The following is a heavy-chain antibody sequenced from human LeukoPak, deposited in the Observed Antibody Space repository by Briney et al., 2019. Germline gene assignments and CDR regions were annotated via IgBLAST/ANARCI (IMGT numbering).Heavy chain of an antibody. V-gene: IGHV4-61*08. Sequence: SETLSLTCTVSGGSISSGDYYWSWIRQPPGKGLEWIGYIHYSRTTNYNPSLKSRVTISLDTSRNQFSLKLRSVTTADTAVYYCARRRVYSGSGEFDFWGQGTLVTVSS. J-gene: IGHJ4*02. CDR1: GGSISSGDYY. CDR2: IHYSRTT. CDR3: ARRRVYSGSGEFDF. D-gene: IGHD5-12*01.